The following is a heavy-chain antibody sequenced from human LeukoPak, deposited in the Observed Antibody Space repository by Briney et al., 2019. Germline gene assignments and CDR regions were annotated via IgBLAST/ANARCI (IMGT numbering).Heavy chain of an antibody. Sequence: PGGSLRLSCAASGFIFSSYDMHWVRQAPGKGLEWVAVISYDGSNKYYADSVKGRFTSSRDKSKNTLYLQMNSLKTEDTAVYYCTTTHYNFYDLDHWGQGTLVTVSS. CDR1: GFIFSSYD. CDR3: TTTHYNFYDLDH. CDR2: ISYDGSNK. J-gene: IGHJ4*02. V-gene: IGHV3-30*07. D-gene: IGHD3-3*01.